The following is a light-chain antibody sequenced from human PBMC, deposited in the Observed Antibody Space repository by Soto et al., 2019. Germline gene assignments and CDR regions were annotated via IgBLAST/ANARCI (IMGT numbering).Light chain of an antibody. CDR1: RSVSSSY. CDR3: QQYGSSLTWT. CDR2: GAS. V-gene: IGKV3-20*01. J-gene: IGKJ1*01. Sequence: EIVLTQSPGTLSLSPGERATLSCRASRSVSSSYLAWYQQKPGQAPRLLIYGASSRATGIPDRFSGSGSGTDFTLTISRLEPEDFAVYYCQQYGSSLTWTVGQGTKVDIK.